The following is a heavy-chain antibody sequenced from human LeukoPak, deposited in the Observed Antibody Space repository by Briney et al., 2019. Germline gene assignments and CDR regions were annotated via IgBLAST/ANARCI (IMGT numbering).Heavy chain of an antibody. J-gene: IGHJ4*02. CDR1: GGSISSYY. Sequence: SETLSLTCTVSGGSISSYYWSWIRQPPGKGLEWIGYIYYSGSTNYNPSLRSRVTISVDTSKNQFSLKLSSVTAADTAVYYCARGKYYDYVWGSYRYGSAIDYWGQGTLVTVSS. CDR2: IYYSGST. CDR3: ARGKYYDYVWGSYRYGSAIDY. D-gene: IGHD3-16*02. V-gene: IGHV4-59*12.